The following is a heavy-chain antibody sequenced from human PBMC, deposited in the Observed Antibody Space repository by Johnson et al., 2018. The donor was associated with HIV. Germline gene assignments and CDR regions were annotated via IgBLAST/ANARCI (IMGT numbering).Heavy chain of an antibody. Sequence: VQLVESGGGLVQPGGSLRLSCAASGFTVTTKYMSWVRQAPGKGLEWVSVIYSGGSTYYADSVKGRFTISRDNSKNTLYLQMNSLKTEDTAVYYCTTAFPREGESSGWFQDAFDIWGQGTMVTVSS. V-gene: IGHV3-66*01. J-gene: IGHJ3*02. CDR2: IYSGGST. D-gene: IGHD6-19*01. CDR3: TTAFPREGESSGWFQDAFDI. CDR1: GFTVTTKY.